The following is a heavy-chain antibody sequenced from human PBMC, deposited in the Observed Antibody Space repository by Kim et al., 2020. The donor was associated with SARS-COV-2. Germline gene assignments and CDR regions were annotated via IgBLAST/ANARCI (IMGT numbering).Heavy chain of an antibody. CDR3: ARGHVEPKDGWYVDV. D-gene: IGHD2-15*01. V-gene: IGHV3-33*01. Sequence: GGSLRLSCAASGFSFSSYGMHWVRQAPGKGLEWVAYISYDGSDKFYADSVKGRFTISRDNSNNTLSLQTNSLRAEDTAVFYCARGHVEPKDGWYVDVW. CDR1: GFSFSSYG. J-gene: IGHJ2*01. CDR2: ISYDGSDK.